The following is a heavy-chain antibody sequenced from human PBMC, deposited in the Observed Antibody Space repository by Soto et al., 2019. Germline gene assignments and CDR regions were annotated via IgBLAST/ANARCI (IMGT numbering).Heavy chain of an antibody. CDR3: TTLGSHYYYHNFDV. Sequence: EAQLGESGGGLVTPGGSLRLSCEASGFTFSNAWMNWVRQAPGKGLEWVGLIKMKSEGATTHYAAPVNGRFTISRDDSKKILYLQMSSLKTKDTAVYYCTTLGSHYYYHNFDVWGQGTTVAVSS. J-gene: IGHJ6*02. CDR2: IKMKSEGATT. V-gene: IGHV3-15*07. CDR1: GFTFSNAW.